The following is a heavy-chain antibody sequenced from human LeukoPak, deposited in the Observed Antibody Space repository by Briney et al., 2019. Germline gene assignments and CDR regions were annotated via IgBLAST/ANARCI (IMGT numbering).Heavy chain of an antibody. CDR2: INPSGGST. CDR1: GYIFTSYY. D-gene: IGHD1-26*01. J-gene: IGHJ1*01. Sequence: ASVKVSCKASGYIFTSYYMHWVQQAPGQGLEWMGIINPSGGSTTYAQKFQGRVTMTRDMSTSTVDMELSCLRSEDTAVYYCASEGGSSKYFQHWGQGTLVTVSS. V-gene: IGHV1-46*01. CDR3: ASEGGSSKYFQH.